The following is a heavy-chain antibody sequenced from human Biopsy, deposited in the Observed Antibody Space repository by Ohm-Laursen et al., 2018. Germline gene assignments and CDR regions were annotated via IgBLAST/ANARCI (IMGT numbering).Heavy chain of an antibody. Sequence: GSLRLSCSASGFTFSHAWMSWVRQAPGKGLEWVGRIKNEIDGGTTDYAAPVKGRFTILRDDSKNMLFLQMDSLKTEDTAVYYRTHHYDASDDVFDIWGQGTVVTVSS. CDR2: IKNEIDGGTT. V-gene: IGHV3-15*01. D-gene: IGHD3-22*01. J-gene: IGHJ3*02. CDR1: GFTFSHAW. CDR3: THHYDASDDVFDI.